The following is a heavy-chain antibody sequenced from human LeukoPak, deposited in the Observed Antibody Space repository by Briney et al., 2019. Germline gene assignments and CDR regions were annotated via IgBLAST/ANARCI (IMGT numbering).Heavy chain of an antibody. CDR2: IFPSDYDT. Sequence: GESLKISCQGSGYSFSNYWIGWVRQKPGKGLEWMGMIFPSDYDTRYGPSFQGQVTISADKSISTAYLQWSSLKASDTAMYYCARKTDNSFDYWGQGTLVTVSS. CDR3: ARKTDNSFDY. V-gene: IGHV5-51*01. J-gene: IGHJ4*02. CDR1: GYSFSNYW.